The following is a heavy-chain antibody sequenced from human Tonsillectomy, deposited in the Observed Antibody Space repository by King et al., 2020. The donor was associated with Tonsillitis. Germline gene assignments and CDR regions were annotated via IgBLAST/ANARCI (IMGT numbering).Heavy chain of an antibody. J-gene: IGHJ6*02. V-gene: IGHV3-74*01. CDR2: INGDGRST. D-gene: IGHD1-14*01. CDR3: AREGGNYYYGMDV. CDR1: GFAFTTYW. Sequence: VQLVESGGGLVQPGGSLRLSCVASGFAFTTYWMHWVRQAPGKGLVWVSRINGDGRSTDYADSVKGRFTISRDNAKNIMYLQMNSLRADDTAVYYCAREGGNYYYGMDVWGQGTTVTVS.